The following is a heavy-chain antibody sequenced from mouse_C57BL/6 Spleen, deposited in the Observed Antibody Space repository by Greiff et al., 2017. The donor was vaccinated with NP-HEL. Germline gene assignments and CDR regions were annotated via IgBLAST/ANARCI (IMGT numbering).Heavy chain of an antibody. Sequence: VQRVESGAELVRPGSSVKLSCKASGYTFTSYWMHWVKQRPIQGLEWIGNIDPSDSETHYNQKFKDKATLTVDKSSSTAYTQLSSLTSEDSAVYYCARGQGITTVVEGYWGQGTTLTVSS. J-gene: IGHJ2*01. V-gene: IGHV1-52*01. CDR2: IDPSDSET. CDR1: GYTFTSYW. CDR3: ARGQGITTVVEGY. D-gene: IGHD1-1*01.